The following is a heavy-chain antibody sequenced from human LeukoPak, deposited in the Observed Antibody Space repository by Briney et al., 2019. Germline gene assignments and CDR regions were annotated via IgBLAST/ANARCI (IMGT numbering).Heavy chain of an antibody. Sequence: GGSLRLSCAASGFTFSSYAMHWVRQAPGKGLEWGAVISYDGSNKYYADSVKGRFTISRDNSKNTLYLQMNSLRAEDTAVYYCARDRRKTWNYFDYWGQGTLVTVSS. CDR2: ISYDGSNK. V-gene: IGHV3-30*01. J-gene: IGHJ4*02. CDR1: GFTFSSYA. CDR3: ARDRRKTWNYFDY.